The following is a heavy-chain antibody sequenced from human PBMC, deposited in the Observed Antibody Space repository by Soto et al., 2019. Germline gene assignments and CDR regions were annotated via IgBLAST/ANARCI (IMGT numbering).Heavy chain of an antibody. Sequence: GGSLRLSCAVAGYTFGNHWMHWVRQAPGKGLEWVSRMNSDGIIINYADSVKGRFTVSRDNARNTLYLQMNSLRVEDTAVYYCAKAEVDYWGPGTLVTVSS. CDR2: MNSDGIII. J-gene: IGHJ4*02. CDR3: AKAEVDY. V-gene: IGHV3-74*01. CDR1: GYTFGNHW.